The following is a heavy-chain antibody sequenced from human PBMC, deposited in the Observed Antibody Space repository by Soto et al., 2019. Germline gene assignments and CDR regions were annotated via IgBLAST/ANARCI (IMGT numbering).Heavy chain of an antibody. J-gene: IGHJ6*02. Sequence: ASVKVSCKASGYTSTNYGMHWVRQAPGQRLEWMGWINAGSGNTKYSQKFQGRITITRDTSASTVYMELSSLRSEDTAVYYCAVDFDGQQLVRDYYYYGMDVWGQGTTVTVSS. CDR1: GYTSTNYG. CDR3: AVDFDGQQLVRDYYYYGMDV. D-gene: IGHD6-13*01. V-gene: IGHV1-3*01. CDR2: INAGSGNT.